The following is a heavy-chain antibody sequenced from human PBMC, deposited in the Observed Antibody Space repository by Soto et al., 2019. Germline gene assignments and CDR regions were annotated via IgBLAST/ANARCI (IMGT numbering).Heavy chain of an antibody. Sequence: GGSLRLSCAASGFDFRNYAMHWVRQSPGKGPEWVAITSDDGDIQYYADSVKGRFTISRDNSKNTLYLQMTSLRSEDAAVYFCARAVDAAMDPLDYWGQGTLVTVSS. D-gene: IGHD5-18*01. CDR3: ARAVDAAMDPLDY. V-gene: IGHV3-30-3*01. CDR1: GFDFRNYA. CDR2: TSDDGDIQ. J-gene: IGHJ4*02.